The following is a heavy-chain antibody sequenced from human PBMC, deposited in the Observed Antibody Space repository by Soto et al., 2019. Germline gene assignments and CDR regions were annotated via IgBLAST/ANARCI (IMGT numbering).Heavy chain of an antibody. V-gene: IGHV3-23*01. CDR2: ISDGDVAT. Sequence: GGSLRLSCAASGFTFVNFAMTWVRQAPGKGLEWVSSISDGDVATFYTDSVKGRFTISRDNSKNMVYLQMNSLRAEDTAVYYCAKDPYYDILTGQTLAFDIWGQGTMVTVS. D-gene: IGHD3-9*01. J-gene: IGHJ3*02. CDR3: AKDPYYDILTGQTLAFDI. CDR1: GFTFVNFA.